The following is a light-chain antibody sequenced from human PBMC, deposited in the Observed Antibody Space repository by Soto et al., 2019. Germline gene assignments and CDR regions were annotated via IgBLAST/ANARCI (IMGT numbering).Light chain of an antibody. CDR2: LNSDGSH. J-gene: IGLJ3*02. CDR3: QTWGTGIQGV. CDR1: SGHSSYA. Sequence: QPVLTQSPSASASLGASVKLTCTLSSGHSSYAIAWHQQQPEKGPRYLMTLNSDGSHSKGDGIPDRFSGSSSGAERYLTISSLQSEDEADYYCQTWGTGIQGVFGGGTKLTVL. V-gene: IGLV4-69*01.